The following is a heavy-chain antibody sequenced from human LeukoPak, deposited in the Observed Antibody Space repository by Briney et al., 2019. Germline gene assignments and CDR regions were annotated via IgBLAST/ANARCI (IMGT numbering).Heavy chain of an antibody. Sequence: ASVKVSRKASGYTFTGYYMHWVRQAPGQGLEGMGRVNPHSGDTNYAQTLQGSVTMNRYTPIRTAYMELSRLRSDDTAVYYCARDTYCSSTSCYVHWFDAWGQGTLVTVSS. V-gene: IGHV1-2*06. J-gene: IGHJ5*02. CDR1: GYTFTGYY. CDR2: VNPHSGDT. CDR3: ARDTYCSSTSCYVHWFDA. D-gene: IGHD2-2*01.